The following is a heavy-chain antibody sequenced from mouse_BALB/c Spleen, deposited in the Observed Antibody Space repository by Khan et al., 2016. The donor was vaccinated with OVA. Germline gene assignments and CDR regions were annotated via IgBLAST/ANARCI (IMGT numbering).Heavy chain of an antibody. CDR2: MIYTGYT. J-gene: IGHJ3*01. D-gene: IGHD2-14*01. CDR1: GDSITSGY. Sequence: EVQLQESGPSLVKPSQTLSLTCSVTGDSITSGYWSWIRKFPGNKLEYMGYMIYTGYTDYNPSLKSRLAITRHTSTTQYYLQLNSVTTEDTAACDCARSTYRYALAYWGQGTLVTVSA. V-gene: IGHV3-8*02. CDR3: ARSTYRYALAY.